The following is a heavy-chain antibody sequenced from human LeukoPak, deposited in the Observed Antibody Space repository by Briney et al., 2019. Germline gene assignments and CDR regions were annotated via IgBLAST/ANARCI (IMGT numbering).Heavy chain of an antibody. V-gene: IGHV1-18*01. D-gene: IGHD3-10*01. CDR2: ISGYNANR. CDR3: ARDLTTYGQRNYFDY. CDR1: GYSFINYG. J-gene: IGHJ4*02. Sequence: ASVKVSCKASGYSFINYGISWVRQAPGQGLEWMGWISGYNANRDYAQKFQDRVTMTIDTSATTAYMELRSLRSDDAALYYCARDLTTYGQRNYFDYWGQGTLVTVSS.